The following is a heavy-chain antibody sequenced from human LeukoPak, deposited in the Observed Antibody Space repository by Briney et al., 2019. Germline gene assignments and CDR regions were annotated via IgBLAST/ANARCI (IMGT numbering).Heavy chain of an antibody. CDR1: GGSISSGSYY. Sequence: PSETLSLTCTVSGGSISSGSYYWSWIRQPAGKGLEWIGRIYTSGSTNYNPSLKSRVTISVDTSKNQFSLKLSSVTAADTAVYYCAREEVGVLKDNWFDPWGQGTLVTVSS. CDR2: IYTSGST. V-gene: IGHV4-61*02. J-gene: IGHJ5*02. D-gene: IGHD3-16*01. CDR3: AREEVGVLKDNWFDP.